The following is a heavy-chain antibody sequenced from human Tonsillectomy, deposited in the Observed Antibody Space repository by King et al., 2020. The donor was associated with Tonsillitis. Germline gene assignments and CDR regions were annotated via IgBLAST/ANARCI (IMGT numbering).Heavy chain of an antibody. D-gene: IGHD6-19*01. J-gene: IGHJ6*02. V-gene: IGHV5-51*01. CDR2: IYPGDSDT. CDR1: GYSFTSYW. CDR3: ARGVAVAGPQGYYYGMDV. Sequence: QLVQSGAEVKKPGASLKISCKGSGYSFTSYWIGWVRQMPGKGLEWMGIIYPGDSDTRYSPSFQGQVTISADKSISTAYLQWSSLKASDTAMYYCARGVAVAGPQGYYYGMDVWGQGTTVTVSS.